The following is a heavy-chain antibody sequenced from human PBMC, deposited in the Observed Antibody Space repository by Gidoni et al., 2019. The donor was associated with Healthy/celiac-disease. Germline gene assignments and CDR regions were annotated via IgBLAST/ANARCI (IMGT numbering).Heavy chain of an antibody. V-gene: IGHV4-61*01. CDR3: ARTGGSLYYDILTGLNRFDP. Sequence: QVQLQESFPGLVKPSETLSLTCTVSGGSVSSGSYYWSWIRQPPGKGLEWIEYIYYSGSTNYNPSLKSRVTISVDTSKNQFSLKLSSVTAADTAVYYCARTGGSLYYDILTGLNRFDPWGQGTLVTVSS. J-gene: IGHJ5*02. CDR1: GGSVSSGSYY. CDR2: IYYSGST. D-gene: IGHD3-9*01.